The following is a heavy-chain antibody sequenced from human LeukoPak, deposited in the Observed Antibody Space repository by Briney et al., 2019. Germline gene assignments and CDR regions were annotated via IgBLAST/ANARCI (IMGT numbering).Heavy chain of an antibody. CDR1: GFTFSSYW. D-gene: IGHD3-16*01. CDR3: ARTRTLPIAGGFDT. Sequence: GGSLRLSCVASGFTFSSYWMHWVRQGPGKGLVWVSRISTDGSSTDYADSVKGRFTISRENAKNTLYLQMNSLRAEDTAVYYCARTRTLPIAGGFDTWGQGSLVTVSS. CDR2: ISTDGSST. V-gene: IGHV3-74*01. J-gene: IGHJ5*02.